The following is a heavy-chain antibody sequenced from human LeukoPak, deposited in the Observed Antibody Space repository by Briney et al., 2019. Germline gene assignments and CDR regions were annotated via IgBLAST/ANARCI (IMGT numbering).Heavy chain of an antibody. V-gene: IGHV4-61*02. CDR1: GGSISSGSYY. CDR3: ARDRSTSCYSCIHFDY. D-gene: IGHD2-2*02. Sequence: PSETLSLTCTVSGGSISSGSYYWSWIRQPAGKGLEWIGRIYTSGSTNYNPSLKSRVTMSVDTSKNQFSLKLSSVTAADTAVYYCARDRSTSCYSCIHFDYWGQGTLVTVSS. CDR2: IYTSGST. J-gene: IGHJ4*02.